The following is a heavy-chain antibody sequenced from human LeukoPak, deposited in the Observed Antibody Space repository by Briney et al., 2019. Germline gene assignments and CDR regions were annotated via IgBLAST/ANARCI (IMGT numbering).Heavy chain of an antibody. CDR3: ARDYGDYDLDY. CDR2: ISGHDGDT. V-gene: IGHV1-18*01. J-gene: IGHJ4*02. Sequence: ASVKVSCKTSSYTFSTYGISWVRQAPRQGLEWMGWISGHDGDTNYAQKFQGRVTMTTETSTSTAYMELQSLISDDTAVYYCARDYGDYDLDYWGQGTLVTVSS. D-gene: IGHD4-17*01. CDR1: SYTFSTYG.